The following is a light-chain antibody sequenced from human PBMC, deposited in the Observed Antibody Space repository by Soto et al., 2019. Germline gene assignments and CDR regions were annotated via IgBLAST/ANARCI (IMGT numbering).Light chain of an antibody. Sequence: QSVLAQPASVSGSPGQSITISCTVTSSDVGAYNFVSWHQQHPGKAPKLMIYNVYDRPSGISYRFSGSKSGNTASLNISGLQGEDEADYYCSAYTVSRTYVFGTGTKVTLL. V-gene: IGLV2-14*03. CDR3: SAYTVSRTYV. J-gene: IGLJ1*01. CDR2: NVY. CDR1: SSDVGAYNF.